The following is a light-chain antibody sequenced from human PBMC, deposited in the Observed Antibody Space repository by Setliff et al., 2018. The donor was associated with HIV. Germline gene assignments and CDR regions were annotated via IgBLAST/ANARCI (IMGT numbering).Light chain of an antibody. CDR3: CSNTGSNTYV. Sequence: QSALTQPASVSGSPGQSITISCTGTSSDVGAYNYVSWYQQHPGKAPKLIIYYVSDRPSGVSHRFSGSKSGNTASLTISGLQAEDESDYYCCSNTGSNTYVFGSGTKV. CDR1: SSDVGAYNY. V-gene: IGLV2-14*03. CDR2: YVS. J-gene: IGLJ1*01.